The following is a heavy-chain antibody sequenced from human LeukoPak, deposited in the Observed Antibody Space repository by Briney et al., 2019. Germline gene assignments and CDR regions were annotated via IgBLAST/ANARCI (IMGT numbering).Heavy chain of an antibody. CDR1: GFTFSTYW. CDR3: ARDPAAYGMDV. J-gene: IGHJ6*02. D-gene: IGHD6-13*01. V-gene: IGHV3-74*01. Sequence: GGSLRLSCAASGFTFSTYWMHWVRQAPGKGLVWVSHINSDGSSTSYADSVKGRFTISRDNAKNTLYLQMNSLRAEDTAGYYCARDPAAYGMDVWGQGTTVTVSS. CDR2: INSDGSST.